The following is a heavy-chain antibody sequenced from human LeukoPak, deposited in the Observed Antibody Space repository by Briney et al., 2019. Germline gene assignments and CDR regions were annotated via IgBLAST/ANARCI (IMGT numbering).Heavy chain of an antibody. CDR3: AKETIVVVPAAILRYYYYYYMDV. V-gene: IGHV4-39*01. D-gene: IGHD2-2*02. J-gene: IGHJ6*03. CDR1: GGSISSSSYY. CDR2: IYYSGST. Sequence: SGTLSLTCTVSGGSISSSSYYWGWIRQPPGKGLEWIGSIYYSGSTYYNPSLKSRVTISVDTSKNQFSLKLSSVTAADTAVYYCAKETIVVVPAAILRYYYYYYMDVWGKGTTVTVSS.